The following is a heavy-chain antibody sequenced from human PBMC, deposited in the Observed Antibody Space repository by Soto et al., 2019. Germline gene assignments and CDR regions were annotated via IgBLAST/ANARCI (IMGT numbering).Heavy chain of an antibody. CDR2: IYWDGDK. D-gene: IGHD3-3*01. Sequence: QINLIESGPTLVKPTQTLTLTCTFSGFSLSTSGAAVGWVRQPPGRALEWLALIYWDGDKRYNASLGNRLTITKDTSMNQVVLTLTNVDPADTATYYCAHRATMTIFGLIIDNDIWFDPWGQGTRVIVSS. V-gene: IGHV2-5*02. J-gene: IGHJ5*02. CDR1: GFSLSTSGAA. CDR3: AHRATMTIFGLIIDNDIWFDP.